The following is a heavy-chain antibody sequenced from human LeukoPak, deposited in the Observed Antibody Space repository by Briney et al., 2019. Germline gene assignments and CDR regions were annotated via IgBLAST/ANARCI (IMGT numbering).Heavy chain of an antibody. Sequence: ASVKVSCKASGYTFTSYGISWVRQAPGQGLEWMGRISAYNGNTNYAQKLQGRVTMTTDTSTSTAYMELRSLRSDDTAVYYCARGPYYYDSSGYGYFDYWGQGTLVTVSS. D-gene: IGHD3-22*01. CDR2: ISAYNGNT. CDR1: GYTFTSYG. CDR3: ARGPYYYDSSGYGYFDY. J-gene: IGHJ4*02. V-gene: IGHV1-18*01.